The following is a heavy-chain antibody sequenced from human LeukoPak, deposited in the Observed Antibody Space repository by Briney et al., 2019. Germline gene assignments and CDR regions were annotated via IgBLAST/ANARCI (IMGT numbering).Heavy chain of an antibody. CDR3: ARVPRGELDYFDY. J-gene: IGHJ4*02. V-gene: IGHV4-59*10. CDR2: IYTSGST. CDR1: GGSFSGYY. D-gene: IGHD1-26*01. Sequence: SETLSLTCAVYGGSFSGYYWSWIRQPAGKGLEWIGRIYTSGSTNYNPSLKRRVTMSVDTSKNQFSLKLSSVTAADTAVYYCARVPRGELDYFDYWGQGTLVTVSS.